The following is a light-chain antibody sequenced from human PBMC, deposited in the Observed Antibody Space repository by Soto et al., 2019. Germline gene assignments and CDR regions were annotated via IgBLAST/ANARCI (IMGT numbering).Light chain of an antibody. CDR2: DAS. V-gene: IGKV3-15*01. CDR3: HQYNSWPLT. CDR1: QSVSGSQ. Sequence: EIELTQSPGTLSLSPGERATLSCRASQSVSGSQLAWYQQIPGQAPRLLMFDASTRATGIPARFSGSGSGTEFTLTISSLQSEDFAVYYCHQYNSWPLTFGGGTKVDIK. J-gene: IGKJ4*01.